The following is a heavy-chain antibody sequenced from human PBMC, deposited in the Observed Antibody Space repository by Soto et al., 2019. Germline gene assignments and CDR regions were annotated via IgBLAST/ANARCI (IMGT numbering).Heavy chain of an antibody. CDR3: ARSTTVTTFYDAFDI. J-gene: IGHJ3*02. CDR1: GYSFTSYW. Sequence: GESLKISCKGSGYSFTSYWIGWVRQMPGKGLEWMGIIYPGDSDTRYSPSFQGQVTISADKSISTAYLQWSSLKASDTAMYYCARSTTVTTFYDAFDIWGQGTMVTVS. D-gene: IGHD4-4*01. CDR2: IYPGDSDT. V-gene: IGHV5-51*01.